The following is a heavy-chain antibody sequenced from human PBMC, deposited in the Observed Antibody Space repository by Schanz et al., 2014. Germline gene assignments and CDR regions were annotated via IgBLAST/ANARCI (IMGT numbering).Heavy chain of an antibody. D-gene: IGHD2-2*01. V-gene: IGHV4-34*01. Sequence: QVQLQQWGAGLLKPSETLSLTCAVYGGSFSGYYWSWIRQPPGKGLEWIAEINHGGSTNYNPSLKSRVTKTVATSKNQFSLKLRSVTAADTAVYYCARAARRTRVVPLYFDYWGQGTLVTVSS. CDR2: INHGGST. CDR1: GGSFSGYY. J-gene: IGHJ4*02. CDR3: ARAARRTRVVPLYFDY.